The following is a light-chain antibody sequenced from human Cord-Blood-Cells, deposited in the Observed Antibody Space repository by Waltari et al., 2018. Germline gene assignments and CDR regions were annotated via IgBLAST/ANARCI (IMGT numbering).Light chain of an antibody. CDR2: QDS. Sequence: SYELTQPPSVSVSPGQTASITCSGDKLGDKYACWYQQKPGQSPVLVIYQDSKRPSGIPERFSGSNSWNTATLTISGTQAMDDADYYCQAWDSSTVVFGGGTKLTVL. CDR1: KLGDKY. J-gene: IGLJ2*01. V-gene: IGLV3-1*01. CDR3: QAWDSSTVV.